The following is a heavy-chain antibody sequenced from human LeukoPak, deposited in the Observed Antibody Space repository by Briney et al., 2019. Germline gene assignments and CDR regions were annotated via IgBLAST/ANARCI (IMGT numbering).Heavy chain of an antibody. V-gene: IGHV3-30*02. J-gene: IGHJ4*02. CDR1: GFTFSSYG. CDR2: IRYDGSDE. Sequence: PGRSLRLSCAASGFTFSSYGMHWVRQAPGKGLEWVAFIRYDGSDEYYADSVKGRFTISRDNSKNTLYLQMNSLRAEDTAVYYCAKDRAPLKYCSSTSCYPSGACFDYWGQGTLVTVSS. D-gene: IGHD2-2*01. CDR3: AKDRAPLKYCSSTSCYPSGACFDY.